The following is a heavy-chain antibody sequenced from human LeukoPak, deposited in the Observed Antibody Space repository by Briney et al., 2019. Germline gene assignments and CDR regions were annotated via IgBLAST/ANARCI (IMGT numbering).Heavy chain of an antibody. CDR2: ISSSGSTI. D-gene: IGHD1-1*01. J-gene: IGHJ4*02. Sequence: GGSLRLSCAASGFTFSEYYMSWIREAPGKGLEGVSYISSSGSTIYYADSVRGRFTISRDNAKNSLYLQMNSLRAEDTAVYYCARVGENWNLDYWGQGALVSVSS. V-gene: IGHV3-11*01. CDR3: ARVGENWNLDY. CDR1: GFTFSEYY.